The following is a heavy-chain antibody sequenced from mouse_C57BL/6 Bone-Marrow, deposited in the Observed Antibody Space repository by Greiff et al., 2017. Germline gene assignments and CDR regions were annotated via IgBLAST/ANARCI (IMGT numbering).Heavy chain of an antibody. CDR1: GFTFKDDY. CDR3: SMEYYFDY. V-gene: IGHV14-4*01. Sequence: EVQLQQSGAELVRPGASVKLSCTASGFTFKDDYMHWVKQRPGQGLEWIGWIDPVNGDTDYAAKFQGKATITADTSSNTAYLQLRSLTSEDTAVYYWSMEYYFDYGGQGTTLTVSS. CDR2: IDPVNGDT. J-gene: IGHJ2*01.